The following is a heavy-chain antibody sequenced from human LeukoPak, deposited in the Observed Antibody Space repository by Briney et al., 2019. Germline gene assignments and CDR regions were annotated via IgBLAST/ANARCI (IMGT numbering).Heavy chain of an antibody. CDR3: ARDGAHCSFDF. D-gene: IGHD2-21*02. Sequence: GASVKLSCKASGYPFTTFSLHRVRQAPGQGLEWMAIINPGIFTTTYAQKLQDRITVTSDTSTATVYMELRSLRLEDTAVYFCARDGAHCSFDFWGQGTLVTVSS. CDR1: GYPFTTFS. V-gene: IGHV1-46*01. J-gene: IGHJ4*02. CDR2: INPGIFTT.